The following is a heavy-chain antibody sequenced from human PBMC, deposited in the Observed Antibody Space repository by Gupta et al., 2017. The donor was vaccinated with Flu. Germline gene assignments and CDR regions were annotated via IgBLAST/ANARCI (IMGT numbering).Heavy chain of an antibody. CDR2: ISYDGRNK. D-gene: IGHD3-9*01. CDR1: GFSFSNYG. CDR3: AKDWKWNYNIYGMNV. Sequence: QEQVVESGGGVVQPGRSLSLSGAASGFSFSNYGMHRLRQAPGKGLEWVADISYDGRNKNYADSVKGLFTISRDNSKNTLYLQMNSLRTEDTAVYYCAKDWKWNYNIYGMNVWGQGTTVTVSS. V-gene: IGHV3-30*18. J-gene: IGHJ6*02.